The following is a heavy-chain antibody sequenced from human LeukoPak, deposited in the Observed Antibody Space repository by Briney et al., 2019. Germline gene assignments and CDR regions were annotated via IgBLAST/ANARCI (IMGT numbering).Heavy chain of an antibody. CDR1: GGYIYSHY. D-gene: IGHD6-19*01. J-gene: IGHJ4*02. CDR3: MRRDTGWNYSDY. V-gene: IGHV4-59*08. CDR2: IYYKGNT. Sequence: PSETLSLTCAVSGGYIYSHYWVWIRQPPGMGLEWIGDIYYKGNTNYNPSLKSRVTISLDTSKNHLSLTLTSVVAADTAIYYCMRRDTGWNYSDYRGTGILVTVSS.